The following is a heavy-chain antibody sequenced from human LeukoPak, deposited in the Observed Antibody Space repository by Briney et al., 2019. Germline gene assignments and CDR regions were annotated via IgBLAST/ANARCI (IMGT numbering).Heavy chain of an antibody. Sequence: GGSLRLSCAASGFTFTNYWMSWVRQAPGKGLEWVAVISYDGNSKYYADSVKGRFTISRDNSKNTLYLQMNSLRAEDTAVYYCAKAANWGSFDYWGQGTLVTVSS. CDR3: AKAANWGSFDY. D-gene: IGHD7-27*01. J-gene: IGHJ4*02. V-gene: IGHV3-30*18. CDR1: GFTFTNYW. CDR2: ISYDGNSK.